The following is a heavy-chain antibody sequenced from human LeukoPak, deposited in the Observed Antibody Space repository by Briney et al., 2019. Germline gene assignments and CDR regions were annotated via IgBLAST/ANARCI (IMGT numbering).Heavy chain of an antibody. V-gene: IGHV7-4-1*02. CDR1: GHTFTSYA. Sequence: ASVTVSCKASGHTFTSYAMNWVRQAPGQGLEWMGWINTNTGNPTYAQGFTGRFVFSLDTSVSTAYLQISSLKAEDTAVYYCARELSTVGPDNWFDPWGQGTLVTVSS. CDR2: INTNTGNP. D-gene: IGHD1-14*01. J-gene: IGHJ5*02. CDR3: ARELSTVGPDNWFDP.